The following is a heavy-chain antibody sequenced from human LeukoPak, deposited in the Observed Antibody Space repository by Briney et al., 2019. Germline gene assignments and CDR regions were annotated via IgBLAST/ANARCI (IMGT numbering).Heavy chain of an antibody. Sequence: SETLSLTCTVSGGSISSYYWGWIRQPPGKGLEWIGYIYYSGNTNYNPSLRSRVIISVDTSKNQFSLKLSSVTAADTAVYYCARGIFGVIINAFDIWGQGTMVTVSS. J-gene: IGHJ3*02. CDR1: GGSISSYY. D-gene: IGHD3-3*01. CDR3: ARGIFGVIINAFDI. V-gene: IGHV4-59*01. CDR2: IYYSGNT.